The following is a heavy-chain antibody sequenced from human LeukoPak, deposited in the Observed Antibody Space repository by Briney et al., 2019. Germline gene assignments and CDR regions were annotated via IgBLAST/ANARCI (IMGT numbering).Heavy chain of an antibody. J-gene: IGHJ4*02. CDR2: IYYSGST. Sequence: SETLSLTCTVSGGSISSYYWSWIRQPPGKGLEWIGYIYYSGSTNYNPSLKSRVTISVDTSKNQFSLKLNSVTAADTSVYYCARHVSPNYDSSGYYIDYWGQGTLVTVSS. D-gene: IGHD3-22*01. V-gene: IGHV4-59*08. CDR3: ARHVSPNYDSSGYYIDY. CDR1: GGSISSYY.